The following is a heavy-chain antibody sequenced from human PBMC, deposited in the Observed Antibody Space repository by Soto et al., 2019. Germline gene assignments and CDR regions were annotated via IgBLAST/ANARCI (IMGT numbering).Heavy chain of an antibody. Sequence: SVKVSCKASGGTFSSYAISWVRQAPGQGLEWMGGIIPIFGTANYAQKFQGRVTITADESTSTAYMELSSLRSEDTAVYYCARGRWGTVGATTGFRYYYYGMDVWGQGTTVTVSS. CDR2: IIPIFGTA. CDR3: ARGRWGTVGATTGFRYYYYGMDV. CDR1: GGTFSSYA. V-gene: IGHV1-69*13. J-gene: IGHJ6*02. D-gene: IGHD1-26*01.